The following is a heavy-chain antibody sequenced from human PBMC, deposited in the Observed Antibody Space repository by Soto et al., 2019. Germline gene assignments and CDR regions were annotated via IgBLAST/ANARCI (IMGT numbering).Heavy chain of an antibody. Sequence: QARMEQSGAEMKTPGTSVKVSCKVSGYKVTDLNIHWVRQAPGKGLEWMGGYDYANGGPTYPQRFQGRVTMTDVASTNTAHMELRDLKFEDTAVYFCVTDRGELQGTDAFDDWGQGTLVTVSS. CDR1: GYKVTDLN. CDR3: VTDRGELQGTDAFDD. V-gene: IGHV1-24*01. J-gene: IGHJ3*01. CDR2: YDYANGGP. D-gene: IGHD3-10*01.